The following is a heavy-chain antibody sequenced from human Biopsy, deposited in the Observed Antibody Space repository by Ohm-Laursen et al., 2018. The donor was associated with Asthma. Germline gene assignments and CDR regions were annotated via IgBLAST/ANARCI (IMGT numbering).Heavy chain of an antibody. CDR2: IYYSGRT. D-gene: IGHD6-6*01. V-gene: IGHV4-39*02. CDR1: GDAMSTSGSY. CDR3: ARAVSSSSYRYFDL. Sequence: SETLSLTCLVSGDAMSTSGSYWGWIRQSPGKGLEWIGSIYYSGRTYYNPSLESRVTISADTSKNHFSLKVTSVTAADTAVYYCARAVSSSSYRYFDLWGRGDLVTVSS. J-gene: IGHJ2*01.